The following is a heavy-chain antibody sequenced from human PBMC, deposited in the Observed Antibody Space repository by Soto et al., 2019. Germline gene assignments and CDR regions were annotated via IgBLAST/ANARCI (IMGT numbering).Heavy chain of an antibody. J-gene: IGHJ5*01. CDR3: ARFIKIVSSDWLDS. D-gene: IGHD3-10*01. CDR1: GGSISSGDYY. V-gene: IGHV4-31*03. CDR2: FYYSGST. Sequence: SETLSLTCTVSGGSISSGDYYWSWIRQHPGKGLEWIGNFYYSGSTYYNPSLKSRITISVDTSKNQFSLRLSSLTAADTAVYYCARFIKIVSSDWLDSWGQGTLVTVSS.